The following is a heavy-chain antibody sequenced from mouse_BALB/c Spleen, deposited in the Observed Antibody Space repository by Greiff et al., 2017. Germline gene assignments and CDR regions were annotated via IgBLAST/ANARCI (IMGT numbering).Heavy chain of an antibody. Sequence: EVKLMESGAELVKPGASVKLSCTASGFNIKDSYMHWVKQRPEQGLEWIGRIDPANGNTKYDPKFQGKATITADTTSNTAYLQLSSLTSEDTAVYYYSGWLRDALDYWGQGTSVTVSA. CDR2: IDPANGNT. CDR1: GFNIKDSY. V-gene: IGHV14-3*02. CDR3: SGWLRDALDY. J-gene: IGHJ4*01. D-gene: IGHD2-2*01.